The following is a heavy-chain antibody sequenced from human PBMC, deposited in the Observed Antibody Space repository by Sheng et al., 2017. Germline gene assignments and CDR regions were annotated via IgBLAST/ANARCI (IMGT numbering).Heavy chain of an antibody. J-gene: IGHJ6*03. CDR1: GFTFSGFG. D-gene: IGHD5-12*01. CDR2: ISYDGSYQ. CDR3: AKSWMATIPRGYYYYMDV. Sequence: QVQLVESGGGVVQPGRSLRLSCAASGFTFSGFGMHWVRQSPGKGLEWVAVISYDGSYQYYADSMKGRFTISRDNSKNRLYLQMNSLGAEDTAVYYCAKSWMATIPRGYYYYMDVWGQGTTVTVSS. V-gene: IGHV3-30*18.